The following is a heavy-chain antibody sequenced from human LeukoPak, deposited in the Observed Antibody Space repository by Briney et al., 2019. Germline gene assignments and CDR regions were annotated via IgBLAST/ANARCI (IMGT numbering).Heavy chain of an antibody. J-gene: IGHJ4*02. D-gene: IGHD2-21*02. CDR1: GGTFSSYA. CDR2: IIPIFGTA. CDR3: ARGSTVTALIYFDY. V-gene: IGHV1-69*13. Sequence: GASVKVSCKASGGTFSSYAISWVRQAPGQGLEWMGGIIPIFGTANYAQKFQGRVTITADESTSTAYMELSSLRSEDTAVYYCARGSTVTALIYFDYWGQGTLVTVSS.